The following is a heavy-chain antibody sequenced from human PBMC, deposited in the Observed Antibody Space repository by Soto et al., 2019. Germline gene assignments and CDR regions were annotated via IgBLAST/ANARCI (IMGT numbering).Heavy chain of an antibody. V-gene: IGHV4-34*01. Sequence: SETLSLTCAVYGGSFSGYYWSWIRQPPGKGLEWIGEINHSGSTNYNPSLKSRVTISVDTSKNQFSLKLSSVTAADTAVYYCARGVNLKLRYFDWRGYYYGMDVWGQGTTVTVSS. CDR3: ARGVNLKLRYFDWRGYYYGMDV. CDR2: INHSGST. CDR1: GGSFSGYY. D-gene: IGHD3-9*01. J-gene: IGHJ6*02.